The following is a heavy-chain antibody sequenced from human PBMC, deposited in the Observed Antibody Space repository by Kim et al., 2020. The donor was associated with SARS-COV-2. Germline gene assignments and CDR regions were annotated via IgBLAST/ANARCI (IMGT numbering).Heavy chain of an antibody. D-gene: IGHD3-3*02. V-gene: IGHV4-31*03. CDR3: ARDSISRAFDI. J-gene: IGHJ3*02. Sequence: SETLSLTCTVSGGSISSGGYYWSWIRQHPGKGLEWIGYICYSGSTYYNPSLQSRVTISVEKSKNQLSLKLSSVTAADTSVYYCARDSISRAFDIWGQGTMVTVSS. CDR2: ICYSGST. CDR1: GGSISSGGYY.